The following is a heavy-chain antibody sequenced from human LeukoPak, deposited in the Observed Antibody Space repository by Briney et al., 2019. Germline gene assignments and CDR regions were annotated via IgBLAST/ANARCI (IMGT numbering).Heavy chain of an antibody. D-gene: IGHD3-22*01. Sequence: PSETLSLTCTVSGGSISNYYWSWIRQPPGKGLEWIGYIHYSGSTYYNPSLTSRVTISIDTSKNQLSLRLSSVTAADTAVYYCARHSGYYPALWGQGTLVTVSS. J-gene: IGHJ4*02. CDR1: GGSISNYY. V-gene: IGHV4-59*12. CDR3: ARHSGYYPAL. CDR2: IHYSGST.